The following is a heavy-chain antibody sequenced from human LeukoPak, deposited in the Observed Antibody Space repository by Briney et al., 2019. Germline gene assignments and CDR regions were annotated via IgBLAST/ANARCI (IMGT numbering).Heavy chain of an antibody. J-gene: IGHJ4*02. CDR2: ISGSGGST. V-gene: IGHV3-23*01. D-gene: IGHD3-22*01. CDR1: GFTFSSYA. CDR3: AKLGYDSSGYYPAYFDY. Sequence: GGSLRLSCAASGFTFSSYAMSWVRQAPGKGLEGVSAISGSGGSTYYADSVKGRFTISRDNSKNTLYLQMNSLRAEDTAVYYCAKLGYDSSGYYPAYFDYWGQGTLVTVSS.